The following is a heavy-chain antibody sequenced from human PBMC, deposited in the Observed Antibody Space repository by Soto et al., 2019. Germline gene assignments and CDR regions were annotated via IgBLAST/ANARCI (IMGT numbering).Heavy chain of an antibody. D-gene: IGHD4-17*01. J-gene: IGHJ5*02. CDR1: GGSFSGYY. CDR3: ARALIDSGDYQRWFDP. CDR2: INHSGST. V-gene: IGHV4-34*01. Sequence: KTSETLSLTCAVYGGSFSGYYWSWTRQPPGKGLERIGEINHSGSTNYNPSLNSRVTISVDTSKNQFSLKLSSVTAADTAVYYCARALIDSGDYQRWFDPWGQRTLVAASS.